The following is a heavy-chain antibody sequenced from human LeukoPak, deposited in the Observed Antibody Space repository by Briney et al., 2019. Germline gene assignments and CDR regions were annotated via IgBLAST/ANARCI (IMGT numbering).Heavy chain of an antibody. D-gene: IGHD3-22*01. CDR2: IHPSGML. V-gene: IGHV4-31*03. CDR3: SRGLDSRKLGY. Sequence: PSETLSLTCTVSGASFNSDDQYWNWIRQSPGKGLEWIGSIHPSGMLYNNPSLESRVTMSRDTSKNQFSLNLNSVTAADTAVYFCSRGLDSRKLGYRGQGILVTVYS. CDR1: GASFNSDDQY. J-gene: IGHJ4*02.